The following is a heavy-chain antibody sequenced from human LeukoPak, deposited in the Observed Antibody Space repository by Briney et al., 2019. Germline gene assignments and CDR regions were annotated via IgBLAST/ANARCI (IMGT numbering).Heavy chain of an antibody. J-gene: IGHJ4*02. D-gene: IGHD2-15*01. V-gene: IGHV3-48*03. Sequence: GESLKISCAASEFTFSSYAMNWVRQAPGKGLEWVSYISSSGSTIYYADSVKGRFTISRDNAKNSLYLQMNSLRAEDTAVYYCARVGRLAFDYWGQGTLVTVSS. CDR1: EFTFSSYA. CDR3: ARVGRLAFDY. CDR2: ISSSGSTI.